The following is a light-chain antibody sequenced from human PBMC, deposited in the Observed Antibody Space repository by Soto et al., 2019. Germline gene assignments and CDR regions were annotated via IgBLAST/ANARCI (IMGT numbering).Light chain of an antibody. CDR3: QSYDSSLTTFV. V-gene: IGLV1-40*01. CDR2: GDN. CDR1: SSNIGAEYD. J-gene: IGLJ1*01. Sequence: QSVLTQPPSVSGAPGQRVAISCTGSSSNIGAEYDVHWYQQLPGTAPKRLFYGDNNRPSGVPDRFSGSKSGTSASLAITGLQPEDEADYYCQSYDSSLTTFVFGTGTKPTVL.